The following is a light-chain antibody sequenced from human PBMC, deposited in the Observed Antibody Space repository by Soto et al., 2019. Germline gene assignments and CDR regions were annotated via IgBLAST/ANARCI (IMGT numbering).Light chain of an antibody. CDR3: QQSYSSPPLFP. CDR1: QSISRH. V-gene: IGKV1-39*01. J-gene: IGKJ3*01. CDR2: AAS. Sequence: DIQMTQSPSSLSASVGDRVTITCRASQSISRHLNWYQQKPGRAPNLLIYAASSLQSGVPSGFSGSGSGTDFNLTVSSLQPEDFATYYCQQSYSSPPLFPFGPGTKVD.